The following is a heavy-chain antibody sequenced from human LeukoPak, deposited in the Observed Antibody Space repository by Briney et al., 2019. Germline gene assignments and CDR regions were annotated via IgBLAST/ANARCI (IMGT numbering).Heavy chain of an antibody. CDR2: IYHSGST. CDR1: GYSISSGYY. CDR3: ARLPLYYDSSGYQD. D-gene: IGHD3-22*01. J-gene: IGHJ4*02. V-gene: IGHV4-38-2*01. Sequence: SETLSLTCAVSGYSISSGYYWGWIRQPPGKGLEWIGSIYHSGSTYYNPSLKSRVTISVDTSKNQFSLKLSSVTAAVTAVYYCARLPLYYDSSGYQDWGQGTLVTVSS.